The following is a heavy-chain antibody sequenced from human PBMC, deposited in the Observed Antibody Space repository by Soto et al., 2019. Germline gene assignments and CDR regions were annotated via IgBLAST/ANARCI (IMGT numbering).Heavy chain of an antibody. V-gene: IGHV4-31*03. J-gene: IGHJ4*02. CDR3: ARRKASSGWYFDY. D-gene: IGHD6-19*01. CDR1: GGSISSGGYY. CDR2: IYYSGST. Sequence: PSETLSLTCTVSGGSISSGGYYWSWIRQHPGKGLEWIGYIYYSGSTYYNPSLKSRVTISVDTSKNQFSLKLSSVTAADTAVYYCARRKASSGWYFDYWGQGTLVTVSS.